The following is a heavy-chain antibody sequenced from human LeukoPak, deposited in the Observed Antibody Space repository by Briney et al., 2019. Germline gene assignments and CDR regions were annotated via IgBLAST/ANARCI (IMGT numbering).Heavy chain of an antibody. D-gene: IGHD6-13*01. CDR3: VRGGIAAACLDY. J-gene: IGHJ4*02. Sequence: PGGSLRLSSAASGFTFNTYLMHWVRQAPGKGLVWVSRINSDGSSTSYADSVKGRFTISRDNAKNTLYLQMNSLRAEDTAVYYCVRGGIAAACLDYWGQGTLVTVSS. V-gene: IGHV3-74*01. CDR1: GFTFNTYL. CDR2: INSDGSST.